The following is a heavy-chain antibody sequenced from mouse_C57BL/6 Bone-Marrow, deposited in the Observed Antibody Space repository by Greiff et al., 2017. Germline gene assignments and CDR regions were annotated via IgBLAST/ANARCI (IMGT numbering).Heavy chain of an antibody. V-gene: IGHV5-15*01. CDR2: ISNLAYSI. CDR3: ARRGDYANYYAMDY. J-gene: IGHJ4*01. D-gene: IGHD2-4*01. CDR1: GFTFSDYG. Sequence: EVQLVESGGGLVQPGGSLKLSCAASGFTFSDYGMAWVRQAPRKGPEWVAFISNLAYSIYYADTVTGRFTISRENAKNTLYLEMSSLRSEDTAMYYCARRGDYANYYAMDYWGQGTSVTVSS.